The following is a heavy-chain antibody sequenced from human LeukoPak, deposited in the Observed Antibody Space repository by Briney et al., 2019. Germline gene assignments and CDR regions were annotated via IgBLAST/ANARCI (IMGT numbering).Heavy chain of an antibody. CDR1: GGSISSSSYY. Sequence: PSETLSLTCTVSGGSISSSSYYWGWIRQPPGKGLEWIGSIYHNGSTNYNPSLKSRVTISVDKSKNQFSLKLSSVTAADTAVYYCARDFLQYCSSTSCPNTKRGYSFRWFDPWGQGTLVTVSS. J-gene: IGHJ5*02. V-gene: IGHV4-39*07. CDR3: ARDFLQYCSSTSCPNTKRGYSFRWFDP. D-gene: IGHD2-2*01. CDR2: IYHNGST.